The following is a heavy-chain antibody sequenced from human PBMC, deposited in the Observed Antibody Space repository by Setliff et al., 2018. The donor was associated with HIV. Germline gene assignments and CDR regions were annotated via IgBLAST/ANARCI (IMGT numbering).Heavy chain of an antibody. CDR3: ARPNYYDSSGSFGY. D-gene: IGHD3-22*01. CDR1: GFTFSDYY. V-gene: IGHV3-11*04. J-gene: IGHJ4*02. Sequence: GGSLRLSCAASGFTFSDYYMSWIRQAPGKGLEWISYISSSGTTIYYADSVKGRFTISRDNAKNSLYLQMNSLRAEDTAVYYCARPNYYDSSGSFGYWGQGTLVTVSS. CDR2: ISSSGTTI.